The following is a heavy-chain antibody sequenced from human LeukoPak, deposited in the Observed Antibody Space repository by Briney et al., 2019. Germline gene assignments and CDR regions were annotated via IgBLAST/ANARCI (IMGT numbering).Heavy chain of an antibody. J-gene: IGHJ4*02. CDR2: ITWNSGSI. CDR1: GFNFDNYA. V-gene: IGHV3-9*03. Sequence: QSGGSLRLSCAASGFNFDNYAMHWVRPAPGKGLEWVSDITWNSGSIDYADSVKGRLTISRDNAKNSLYLQMNSLRAEDMALYYCAKAGSYSSPYYFDYWGQGTLVTVSS. D-gene: IGHD6-6*01. CDR3: AKAGSYSSPYYFDY.